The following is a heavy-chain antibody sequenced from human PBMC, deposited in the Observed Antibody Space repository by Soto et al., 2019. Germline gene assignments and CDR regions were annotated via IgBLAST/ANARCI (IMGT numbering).Heavy chain of an antibody. CDR3: EVTTGY. J-gene: IGHJ4*02. D-gene: IGHD2-21*02. CDR1: GYTFTDYD. Sequence: QVQVVQSGAEVKKPGASVRVSCKTSGYTFTDYDINWVRQATGQGLEWKEWVSPDHGNAGYAQPFQGRATMTSDTSTSIVYMELSNLRAEDTAVYFCEVTTGYWGQGTMVTVSS. V-gene: IGHV1-8*01. CDR2: VSPDHGNA.